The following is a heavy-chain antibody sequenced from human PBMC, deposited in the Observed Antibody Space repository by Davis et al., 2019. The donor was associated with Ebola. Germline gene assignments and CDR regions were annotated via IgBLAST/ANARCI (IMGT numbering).Heavy chain of an antibody. CDR2: IFFSGST. D-gene: IGHD2-15*01. Sequence: PSETLSLTCSVYGVSFSDSYYSWIRQPPGMGLEWIGSIFFSGSTYYNPSLKSRVTISVDTSKNQFSLKLTSVTPADTAVYYCARDISSWGQGTLVTVSS. J-gene: IGHJ5*02. V-gene: IGHV4-34*12. CDR3: ARDISS. CDR1: GVSFSDSY.